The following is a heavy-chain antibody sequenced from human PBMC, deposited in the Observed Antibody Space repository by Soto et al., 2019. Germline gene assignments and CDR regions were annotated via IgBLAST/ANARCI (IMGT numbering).Heavy chain of an antibody. CDR3: TTGATSGRYVNYYYAMDV. J-gene: IGHJ6*02. V-gene: IGHV6-1*01. CDR2: TYYRSKWYT. D-gene: IGHD3-3*01. CDR1: GDSVASNSAA. Sequence: PSQTLSLTCAISGDSVASNSAAWNWIRQSPSRGLEWLGRTYYRSKWYTDYAESVKSRITINPDTSKNQVSLQLKSVTPEDTAVYYCTTGATSGRYVNYYYAMDVWGQGTTVTVSS.